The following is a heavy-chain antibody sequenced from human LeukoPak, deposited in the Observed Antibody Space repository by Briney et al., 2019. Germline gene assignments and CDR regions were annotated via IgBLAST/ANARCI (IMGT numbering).Heavy chain of an antibody. J-gene: IGHJ4*02. CDR3: ARIYCSGGSCYPYYFDY. CDR2: MNPNSGNT. V-gene: IGHV1-8*01. CDR1: GYTFTSYD. D-gene: IGHD2-15*01. Sequence: ASVKVSCKASGYTFTSYDINWVRQATGQGLEWMGWMNPNSGNTGYAQKFQGRVTMTRNTSISTAYMELSSLRSEDTAVYYCARIYCSGGSCYPYYFDYWGQGTLVTVSS.